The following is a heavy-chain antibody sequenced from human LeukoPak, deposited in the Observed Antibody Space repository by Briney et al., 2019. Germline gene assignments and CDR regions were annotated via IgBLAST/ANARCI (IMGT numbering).Heavy chain of an antibody. V-gene: IGHV3-30*04. CDR1: GFTFSSYA. Sequence: PGRSLGLSCAASGFTFSSYAMHWVRQAPGKGLEWVAVISYDGSNKYYADSVKGRFTISRDNSKNTLYLQMNSLRAEDTAVYYCARQGENDAFDIWGQGTMVTVSS. CDR3: ARQGENDAFDI. CDR2: ISYDGSNK. J-gene: IGHJ3*02.